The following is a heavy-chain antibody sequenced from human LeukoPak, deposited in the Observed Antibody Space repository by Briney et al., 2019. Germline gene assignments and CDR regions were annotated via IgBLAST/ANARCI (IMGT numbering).Heavy chain of an antibody. Sequence: ASVTVSCKASGYTFSSYGISWVRQAPGQGLEWMGWISVYNGNTNYAQKLQGRVTMTTDTSTSTAYMELRSLRSDDTAVYYCARRNYGSGSYYPDYWGQGTLVTVPS. CDR2: ISVYNGNT. CDR3: ARRNYGSGSYYPDY. D-gene: IGHD3-10*01. CDR1: GYTFSSYG. J-gene: IGHJ4*02. V-gene: IGHV1-18*01.